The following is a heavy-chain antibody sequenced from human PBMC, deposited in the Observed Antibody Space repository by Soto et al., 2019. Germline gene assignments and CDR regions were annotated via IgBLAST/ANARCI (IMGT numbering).Heavy chain of an antibody. J-gene: IGHJ4*02. CDR3: SRGVKVWGNFRKIDF. CDR2: MNPNNGNT. CDR1: GYIFTSYV. Sequence: ASVKVSCNTSGYIFTSYVINWVGQATGQGLEWMGWMNPNNGNTGFAQMFQGIVTMTRTTSTSTAYMELPSLRSGDTAVYYCSRGVKVWGNFRKIDFWAQGSPVPVSS. D-gene: IGHD3-16*02. V-gene: IGHV1-8*01.